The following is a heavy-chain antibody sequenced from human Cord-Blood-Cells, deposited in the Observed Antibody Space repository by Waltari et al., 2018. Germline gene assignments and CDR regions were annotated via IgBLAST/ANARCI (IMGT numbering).Heavy chain of an antibody. CDR1: GGSLSSSSYY. Sequence: QLQLQESGPGLEKPSETLSLTCTVSGGSLSSSSYYWVWIRQPPGKGLEWIGSIYYSGNTYYNPSLKSRVTISVDTSKNQFSLKLSSVTAADTAVYYCARPKGTGGLNWYFDLWGRGTLVTVSS. J-gene: IGHJ2*01. CDR3: ARPKGTGGLNWYFDL. CDR2: IYYSGNT. D-gene: IGHD3-10*01. V-gene: IGHV4-39*07.